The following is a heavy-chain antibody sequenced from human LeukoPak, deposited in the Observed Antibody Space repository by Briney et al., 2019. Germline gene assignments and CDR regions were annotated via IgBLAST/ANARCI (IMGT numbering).Heavy chain of an antibody. J-gene: IGHJ4*02. V-gene: IGHV3-48*01. CDR1: GFTFSSYG. CDR3: ARVGLLRSNDY. D-gene: IGHD4-17*01. Sequence: PGRSLRLSCAASGFTFSSYGMHWVRQAPGKGLEWVSYISSSSTTIYYADSVRGRFTISRDNAKNSLYLQMNSLRAEDTAVYYCARVGLLRSNDYWGQGILVTVSS. CDR2: ISSSSTTI.